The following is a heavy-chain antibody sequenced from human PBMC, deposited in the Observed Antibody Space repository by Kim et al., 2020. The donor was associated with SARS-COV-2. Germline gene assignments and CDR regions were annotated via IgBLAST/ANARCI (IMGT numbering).Heavy chain of an antibody. J-gene: IGHJ4*02. V-gene: IGHV4-39*01. Sequence: NPSLTTRVTISVDTSKNQFSLNLSAVTAADTAVYYCARLFATGTYRGILHYWGQGTLVTVSS. D-gene: IGHD3-10*01. CDR3: ARLFATGTYRGILHY.